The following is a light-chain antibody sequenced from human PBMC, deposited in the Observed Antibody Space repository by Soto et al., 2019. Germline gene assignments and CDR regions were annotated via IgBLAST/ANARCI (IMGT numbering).Light chain of an antibody. V-gene: IGLV2-14*01. J-gene: IGLJ2*01. CDR2: EVS. CDR3: SSYTSSSVV. Sequence: QSVLTQPASVSGSPGQSITISCTGTRSDVGGYNYVSWYQQHPGKAPKLMIYEVSDRPSGVSNRFSGSKSGNTASLTISGLSAEDEADYYCSSYTSSSVVFGGGTQLTVL. CDR1: RSDVGGYNY.